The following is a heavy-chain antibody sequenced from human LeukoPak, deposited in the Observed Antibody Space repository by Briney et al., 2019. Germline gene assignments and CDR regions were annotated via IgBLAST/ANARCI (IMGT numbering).Heavy chain of an antibody. Sequence: SETLSLTCTVSGGSIMVSAYPWSWMRQPPGKGLEWIRYIYHSGKTYYNPSLKGRFTISLDRSKNQFSLKMSSVTAADTAVYFCARGGGDNSGAFDIWGQGTLVTVSS. D-gene: IGHD4-23*01. V-gene: IGHV4-30-2*01. J-gene: IGHJ3*02. CDR2: IYHSGKT. CDR1: GGSIMVSAYP. CDR3: ARGGGDNSGAFDI.